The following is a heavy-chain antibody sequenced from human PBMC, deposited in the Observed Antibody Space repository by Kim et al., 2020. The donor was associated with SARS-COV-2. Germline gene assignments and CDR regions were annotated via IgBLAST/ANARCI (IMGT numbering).Heavy chain of an antibody. CDR2: IKQDGSEK. Sequence: GSLRLSCAASGFTFSSYWMSWVRQAPGKGLEWVANIKQDGSEKYYLDSVKGRFTISRDNAKNSLYLQMNSLRAEDTAVYYCAREIAAVQRGFEYWGQGTLVTVSS. CDR3: AREIAAVQRGFEY. CDR1: GFTFSSYW. D-gene: IGHD6-6*01. V-gene: IGHV3-7*03. J-gene: IGHJ4*02.